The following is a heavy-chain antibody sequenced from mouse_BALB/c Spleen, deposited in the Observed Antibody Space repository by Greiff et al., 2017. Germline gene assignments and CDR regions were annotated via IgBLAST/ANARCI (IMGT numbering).Heavy chain of an antibody. V-gene: IGHV3-2*02. CDR3: AMGLRHYFDY. Sequence: DVKLVESGPGLVKPSQSLSLTCTVTGYSITSDYAWNWIRQFPGNKLEWMGYISYSGSTSYNPSLKSRISITRDTSKNQFFLQLNSVTTEDTATYYCAMGLRHYFDYWGQGTTLTVSS. CDR1: GYSITSDYA. CDR2: ISYSGST. D-gene: IGHD2-2*01. J-gene: IGHJ2*01.